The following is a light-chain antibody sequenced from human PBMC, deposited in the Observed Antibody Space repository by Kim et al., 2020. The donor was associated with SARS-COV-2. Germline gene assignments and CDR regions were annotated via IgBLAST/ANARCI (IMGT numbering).Light chain of an antibody. CDR1: KLGDKY. CDR2: QDS. V-gene: IGLV3-1*01. CDR3: QACDSSTDVV. J-gene: IGLJ2*01. Sequence: SYELTQPPSVSVSPGQTASITCSGDKLGDKYACWYQQKPGQSPVLVIYQDSKRPSGIPERFSGSNSGNTATLTISGTQAMDEADYYCQACDSSTDVVFGG.